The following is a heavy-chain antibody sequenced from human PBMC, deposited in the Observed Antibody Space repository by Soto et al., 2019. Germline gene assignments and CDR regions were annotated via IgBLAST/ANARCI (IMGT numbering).Heavy chain of an antibody. J-gene: IGHJ2*01. CDR3: ARSWYYDLSYWYFDL. V-gene: IGHV4-39*01. CDR1: GGSISGSSYY. Sequence: PSETLSLTCTVSGGSISGSSYYWGWIRQPPGKGLEWIGSIYYRGTTYYNPSLKSRVTMSVDTSNNQFSLRLSSVTAPDTAVYYCARSWYYDLSYWYFDLWGRGTLVTVSS. D-gene: IGHD3-3*01. CDR2: IYYRGTT.